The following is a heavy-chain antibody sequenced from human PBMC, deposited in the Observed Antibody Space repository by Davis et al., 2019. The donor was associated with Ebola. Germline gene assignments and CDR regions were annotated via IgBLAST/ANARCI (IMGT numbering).Heavy chain of an antibody. CDR1: GYSFTSYW. CDR3: ARPAGANYYYGMDV. J-gene: IGHJ6*02. CDR2: IDPSDSYT. D-gene: IGHD7-27*01. Sequence: PGGSLRLSCKGSGYSFTSYWISWVRQMPGKGLEWMGRIDPSDSYTNYSPSFQGHVTISADKSISTAYLQWSSLKASDTAMYYCARPAGANYYYGMDVWGQGTTVTVSS. V-gene: IGHV5-10-1*01.